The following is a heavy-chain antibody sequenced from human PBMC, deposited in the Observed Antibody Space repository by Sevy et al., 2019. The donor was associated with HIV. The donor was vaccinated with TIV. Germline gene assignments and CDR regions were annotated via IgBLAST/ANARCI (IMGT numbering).Heavy chain of an antibody. D-gene: IGHD3-16*01. CDR3: ARAARGYYFDY. V-gene: IGHV1-46*03. J-gene: IGHJ4*02. CDR2: INPSGGSA. CDR1: GYTFTSYY. Sequence: ASVKVSCKASGYTFTSYYMHWVRQAPGQGLEWMGIINPSGGSASYAQKFQGRVTMTRDTSTSTVYMELSSLRSEDTAVYYCARAARGYYFDYWGQGTLVTVSS.